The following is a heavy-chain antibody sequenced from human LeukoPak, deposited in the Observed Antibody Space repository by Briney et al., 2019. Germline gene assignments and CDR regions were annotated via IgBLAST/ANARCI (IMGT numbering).Heavy chain of an antibody. V-gene: IGHV1-69*06. CDR3: AREGAIAAAGLDAFDI. Sequence: GASVKVSCKASGGTFSSYAISWVRQAPGQGLEWMGGIIPIFGTANYAQKFQGRVTITADKSTSTAYMELSSLRSEDTAVYYCAREGAIAAAGLDAFDIWGQGTTVTVSS. D-gene: IGHD6-13*01. CDR1: GGTFSSYA. J-gene: IGHJ3*02. CDR2: IIPIFGTA.